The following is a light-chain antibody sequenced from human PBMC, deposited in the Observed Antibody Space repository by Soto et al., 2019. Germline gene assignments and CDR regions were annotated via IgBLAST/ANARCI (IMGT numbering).Light chain of an antibody. CDR2: GDS. J-gene: IGLJ3*02. CDR1: NSNIGAPYD. V-gene: IGLV1-40*01. Sequence: QSVLTQPPSVSGAPGQRVTISCTGSNSNIGAPYDVHWYQQLPGAAPKLLIYGDSHRPSGVPDRVSGSKSGTSASLAITGLQAEDEADYFCQSYDTTLTVVFGGGTQLTVL. CDR3: QSYDTTLTVV.